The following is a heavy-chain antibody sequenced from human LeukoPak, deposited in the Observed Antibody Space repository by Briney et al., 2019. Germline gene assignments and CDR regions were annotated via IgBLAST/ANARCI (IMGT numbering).Heavy chain of an antibody. D-gene: IGHD6-6*01. J-gene: IGHJ6*03. Sequence: SETLSLTGTGSGGSISSYYWSWIRQPPGKGLEWIGYIYYSGSTNYNPSLKSRVTVSVDTSKNQFSLKLSSVTAADTAVYYCATSSSSSLYYYYMDVWGKGTTVTVSS. CDR2: IYYSGST. CDR3: ATSSSSSLYYYYMDV. CDR1: GGSISSYY. V-gene: IGHV4-59*01.